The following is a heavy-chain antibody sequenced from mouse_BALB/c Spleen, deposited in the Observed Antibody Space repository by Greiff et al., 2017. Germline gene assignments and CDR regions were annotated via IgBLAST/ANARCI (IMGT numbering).Heavy chain of an antibody. V-gene: IGHV1S34*01. CDR1: GYSFTGYY. CDR2: ISCYNGAT. D-gene: IGHD1-1*01. J-gene: IGHJ4*01. Sequence: LVKTGASVKISCKASGYSFTGYYMHWVKQSHGKSLEWIGYISCYNGATSYNQKFKGKATFTVDTSSSTAYMQFNSLTSEDSAVYYCARGGTTVVDYYAMDYWGQGTSVTVSS. CDR3: ARGGTTVVDYYAMDY.